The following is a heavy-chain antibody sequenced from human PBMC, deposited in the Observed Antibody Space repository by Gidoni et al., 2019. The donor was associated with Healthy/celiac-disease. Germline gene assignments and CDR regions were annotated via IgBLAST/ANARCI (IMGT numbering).Heavy chain of an antibody. Sequence: QVQLQESGPGLVKPSETLSLTCTVSGGSISSYYWSWIRQPPGKGLEWIGYIYYSGSTNYNPSLKSRVTISVDTSKNQFSLKLSSVTAADTAVYYCARDTAMVGFDYWGQGTLVTVSS. CDR3: ARDTAMVGFDY. V-gene: IGHV4-59*01. D-gene: IGHD5-18*01. CDR1: GGSISSYY. CDR2: IYYSGST. J-gene: IGHJ4*02.